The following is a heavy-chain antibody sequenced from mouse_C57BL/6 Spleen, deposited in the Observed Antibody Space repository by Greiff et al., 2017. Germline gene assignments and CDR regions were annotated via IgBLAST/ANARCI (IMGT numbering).Heavy chain of an antibody. Sequence: LVESGAALVRPGTSVKMSCKASGYTFTNYWLGWAKQRPGHGLEWIGDIYPGGGYTNYNEQFKGKATLTADKSSSTAYMQFSSLTFEDSAIYYCARVGLTTVVATNWYFDVWGTGTTVTVSS. J-gene: IGHJ1*03. CDR3: ARVGLTTVVATNWYFDV. CDR2: IYPGGGYT. CDR1: GYTFTNYW. V-gene: IGHV1-63*01. D-gene: IGHD1-1*01.